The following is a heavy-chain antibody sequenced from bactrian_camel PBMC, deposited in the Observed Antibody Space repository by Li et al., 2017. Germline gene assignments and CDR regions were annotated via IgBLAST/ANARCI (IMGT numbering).Heavy chain of an antibody. Sequence: VQLVESGGGLVQPGESLRLSCAASGFTSSTYAMSWVRQAPGKEREWVASIDSDGITTYADSVKGRFTISRDNSSNTLYLDMNDLKPEDTATYRCGSSWGLTAEQALGTIARSDFGYWGDGTQVTVS. CDR1: GFTSSTYA. V-gene: IGHV3S67*01. D-gene: IGHD5*01. CDR2: IDSDGIT. CDR3: GSSWGLTAEQALGTIARSDFGY. J-gene: IGHJ6*01.